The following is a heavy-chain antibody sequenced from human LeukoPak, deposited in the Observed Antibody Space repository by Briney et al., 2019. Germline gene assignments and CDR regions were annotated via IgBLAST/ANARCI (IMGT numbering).Heavy chain of an antibody. CDR2: ISAYNGNT. J-gene: IGHJ4*02. CDR3: ATTERGYYDSSGYYPFDY. V-gene: IGHV1-18*01. D-gene: IGHD3-22*01. CDR1: GYTFTSYG. Sequence: GASVKVSCKASGYTFTSYGISWVRQPPGQGLEWMGWISAYNGNTNYAQKLQGRVTMTTDTSTSTAYMELRSLRSEDTAVYYCATTERGYYDSSGYYPFDYWGQGTLVTVSS.